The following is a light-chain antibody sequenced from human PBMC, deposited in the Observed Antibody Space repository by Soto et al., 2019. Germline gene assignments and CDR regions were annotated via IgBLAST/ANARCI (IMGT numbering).Light chain of an antibody. Sequence: QLTQSPSSLSASVGDRVTITCRASQSVSNYLHWYQQKPGKAPNLLIYDASTLQSGVPSRFSGSGSGTDFTLTISSLQHEDFSTCYTHQSYYHPTFGQGTKV. J-gene: IGKJ1*01. V-gene: IGKV1-39*01. CDR1: QSVSNY. CDR2: DAS. CDR3: HQSYYHPT.